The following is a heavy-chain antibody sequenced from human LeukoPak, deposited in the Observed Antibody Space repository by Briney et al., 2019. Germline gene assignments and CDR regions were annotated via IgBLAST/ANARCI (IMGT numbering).Heavy chain of an antibody. CDR1: GESFSGYY. Sequence: PSETLSPTCAVYGESFSGYYWSWIRQPPGKGLEWIGEINHSGSTNYNPSLKSRVTISVDTSKNQFSLKLSSVTAADTAVYYCARGRVAVAGLAFDYWGQGTLVTVSS. V-gene: IGHV4-34*01. D-gene: IGHD6-19*01. J-gene: IGHJ4*02. CDR2: INHSGST. CDR3: ARGRVAVAGLAFDY.